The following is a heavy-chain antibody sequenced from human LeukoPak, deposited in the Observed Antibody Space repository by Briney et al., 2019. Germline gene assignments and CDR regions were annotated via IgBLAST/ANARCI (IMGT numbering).Heavy chain of an antibody. CDR2: FDPEDGET. CDR3: AKVSSSWYSASFDY. J-gene: IGHJ4*02. CDR1: GYTLTELS. V-gene: IGHV1-24*01. D-gene: IGHD6-13*01. Sequence: ASVKVSCKVSGYTLTELSMHWVRQAPGKGLEWMGGFDPEDGETIYAQKFQGRVTMTEDTSTDTAYMELSSLRSEDTAVYYCAKVSSSWYSASFDYWGQGTLVTVSS.